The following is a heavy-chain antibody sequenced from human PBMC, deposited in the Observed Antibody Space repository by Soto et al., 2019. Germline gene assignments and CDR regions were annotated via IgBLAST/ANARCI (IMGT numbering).Heavy chain of an antibody. CDR3: ARSGEMATIKDALDI. Sequence: PSETLSLTCTLSGGSISSGGYYWSWIRQHPGKGLEWIGYIYYSGSTYYNPSLKSRVTISVDTSKNQFSLKLSSVTAADTAVYYCARSGEMATIKDALDIWSQGTMVTVAS. D-gene: IGHD5-12*01. V-gene: IGHV4-31*03. CDR1: GGSISSGGYY. CDR2: IYYSGST. J-gene: IGHJ3*02.